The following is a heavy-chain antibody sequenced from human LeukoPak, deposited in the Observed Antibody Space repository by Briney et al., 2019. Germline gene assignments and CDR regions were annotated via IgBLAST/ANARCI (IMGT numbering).Heavy chain of an antibody. D-gene: IGHD2/OR15-2a*01. CDR1: GYTLTELS. CDR3: ATVTDKGFLFDP. J-gene: IGHJ5*02. V-gene: IGHV1-24*01. CDR2: FDPEDGET. Sequence: ASVKVSCKVSGYTLTELSMHWVRQAPGKGREWMGGFDPEDGETIYAQKFQGRVTMTEDTSTDTAYMELSSLRSEDTAVYYCATVTDKGFLFDPWGQGTLVTVSS.